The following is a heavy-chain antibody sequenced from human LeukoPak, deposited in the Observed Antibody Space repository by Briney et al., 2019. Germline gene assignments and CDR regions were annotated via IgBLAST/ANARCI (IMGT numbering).Heavy chain of an antibody. J-gene: IGHJ4*02. Sequence: SETLSLTCTVSGGSVTSDYWSWIRQPPGKGLEWIGYMYYSGSTNYNPSLKSRVTISGDTSKNQFSLKLSSVTAADTAVYYCARRCCSSTSCPIDYWGQGTLVTVSS. V-gene: IGHV4-59*08. D-gene: IGHD2-2*01. CDR3: ARRCCSSTSCPIDY. CDR1: GGSVTSDY. CDR2: MYYSGST.